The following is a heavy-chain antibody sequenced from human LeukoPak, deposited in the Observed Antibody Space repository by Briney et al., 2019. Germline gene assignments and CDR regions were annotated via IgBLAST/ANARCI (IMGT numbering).Heavy chain of an antibody. V-gene: IGHV3-7*05. CDR2: IKQDGSEK. CDR1: GFTFSSYW. D-gene: IGHD2-15*01. Sequence: GGSLRLSCAASGFTFSSYWMSWVRQAPGKGLEWVANIKQDGSEKYYVDSVKGRFTISRDNAKNSLYLQMNSLRAEDTAVYYCAREGQIVVVVAATQFDYWGQGTLVTLSS. CDR3: AREGQIVVVVAATQFDY. J-gene: IGHJ4*02.